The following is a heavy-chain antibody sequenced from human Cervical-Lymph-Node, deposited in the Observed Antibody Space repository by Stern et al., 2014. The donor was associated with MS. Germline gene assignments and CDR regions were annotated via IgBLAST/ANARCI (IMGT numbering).Heavy chain of an antibody. CDR2: MYSGGNR. CDR1: GFTVSGNY. D-gene: IGHD3-9*01. J-gene: IGHJ1*01. V-gene: IGHV3-53*01. CDR3: TLTRETDEYFHH. Sequence: EVQLVESGGSLLQPGGSPRLSCAPSGFTVSGNYMTSLRQALGKGLAWVSVMYSGGNRYSADSVKGRFTISRDNSRNTLYLQMNILRAEDTAVYFCTLTRETDEYFHHWGQGTLVTVSS.